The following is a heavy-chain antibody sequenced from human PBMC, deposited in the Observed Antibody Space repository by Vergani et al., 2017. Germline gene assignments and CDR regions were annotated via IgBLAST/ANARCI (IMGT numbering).Heavy chain of an antibody. J-gene: IGHJ5*02. Sequence: QLQLQESGPGLVKPSETLSLTCTVSGGSISSSSYYWGWIRQPPGKGLEWIGSIYYSGSTYYNPSLKSRITISVDTSKNQFSLKLSSVTAADTAVYYCAREEVGYSYGHVFNWFDPGGQGTLVTVSS. V-gene: IGHV4-39*07. CDR3: AREEVGYSYGHVFNWFDP. CDR2: IYYSGST. CDR1: GGSISSSSYY. D-gene: IGHD5-18*01.